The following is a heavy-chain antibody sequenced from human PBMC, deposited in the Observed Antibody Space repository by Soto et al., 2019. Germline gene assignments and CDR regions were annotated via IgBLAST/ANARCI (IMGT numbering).Heavy chain of an antibody. D-gene: IGHD2-15*01. V-gene: IGHV4-59*01. J-gene: IGHJ4*02. CDR2: IYYSGGT. Sequence: PSVTRSLTCTVSGGSINSYYWSWIRQPPGKGLEWIGYIYYSGGTNYNPSLKSRVTISVDTSKNQFSLKLSSVTAADTAVYYCATVYAAYLDYWGQGTLVTVS. CDR1: GGSINSYY. CDR3: ATVYAAYLDY.